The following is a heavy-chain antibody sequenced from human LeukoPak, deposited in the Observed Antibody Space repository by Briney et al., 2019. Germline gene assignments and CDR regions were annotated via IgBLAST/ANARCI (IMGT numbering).Heavy chain of an antibody. CDR1: GYTFTSYA. CDR3: ARDYPSYYYYGMDV. CDR2: INTNTGNP. V-gene: IGHV7-4-1*02. Sequence: ASVKVSCKASGYTFTSYAKNWVRQAPGQGLEWMGWINTNTGNPTYAQGFTGRFVFSLDTSVSTAYLQISSLKAEDTAVYYCARDYPSYYYYGMDVWGQGTTVTVSS. J-gene: IGHJ6*02.